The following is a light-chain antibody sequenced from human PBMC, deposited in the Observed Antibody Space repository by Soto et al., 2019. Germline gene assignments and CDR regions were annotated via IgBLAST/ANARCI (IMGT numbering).Light chain of an antibody. J-gene: IGKJ5*01. CDR3: QQYNNWPPIT. CDR2: AAS. Sequence: IQLTQSPSSLSASVGDRVTITCRASQGISNYLAWYQQRPGKAPKLLIYAASTLQSGVPSRFSGSGSATDFTLTISSLQPEDFAVYYCQQYNNWPPITFGQGTRLEIK. V-gene: IGKV1-9*01. CDR1: QGISNY.